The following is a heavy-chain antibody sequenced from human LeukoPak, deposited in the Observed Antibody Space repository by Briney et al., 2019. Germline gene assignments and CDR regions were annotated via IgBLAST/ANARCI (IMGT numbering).Heavy chain of an antibody. CDR2: ISSSSSYI. CDR1: GFTFSSYS. J-gene: IGHJ4*02. Sequence: GGSLRLSCAASGFTFSSYSMNWVRQAPGKGLEWVSSISSSSSYIYYADSVKGRFTISRDNAKNSLYLQMNSLRAEDTAVYYCASGSSGSDYLTSDYWGQGTLVTVSS. CDR3: ASGSSGSDYLTSDY. D-gene: IGHD1-26*01. V-gene: IGHV3-21*01.